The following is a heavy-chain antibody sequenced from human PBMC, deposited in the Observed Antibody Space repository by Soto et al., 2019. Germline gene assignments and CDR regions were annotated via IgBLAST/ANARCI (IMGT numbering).Heavy chain of an antibody. V-gene: IGHV4-59*08. Sequence: QVQLQESGPGLVKPSETLSLTCTVSGGSISSYYWSCIRQPPGKGLEWIGYIYYSGSTNYNPSLKSRATISVDTSKNQFSLKLSSVTAADTAVYYCARGRYYYDYWGQGTLVTVSS. CDR2: IYYSGST. CDR1: GGSISSYY. CDR3: ARGRYYYDY. J-gene: IGHJ4*02. D-gene: IGHD3-10*01.